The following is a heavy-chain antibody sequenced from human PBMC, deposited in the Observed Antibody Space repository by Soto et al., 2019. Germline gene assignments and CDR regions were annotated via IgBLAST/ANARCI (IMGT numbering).Heavy chain of an antibody. CDR3: ARAPPGPAPRWGV. D-gene: IGHD3-16*01. CDR2: IFHSGST. J-gene: IGHJ6*02. CDR1: GGSIRSSDW. V-gene: IGHV4-4*02. Sequence: SETLSLTCTVSGGSIRSSDWWNWGRQPPGKGLEWIEKIFHSGSTNYNPSLKSRVSGSVDESKNQFSLQLTSVTAADTAVYYCARAPPGPAPRWGVWGHGTTVTVSS.